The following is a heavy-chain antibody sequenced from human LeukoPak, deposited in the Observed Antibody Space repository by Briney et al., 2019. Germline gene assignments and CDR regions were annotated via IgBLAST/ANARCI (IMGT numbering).Heavy chain of an antibody. Sequence: SVKVSCKASGGTFSSYAISWVRQAPGQGLEWMGGIIPIFGTANYAQKFQGRVTITADESTSTVYMELSSLRSEDTAVYYCARGHDSSGYYLDYWGQGTLVTVSS. V-gene: IGHV1-69*13. J-gene: IGHJ4*02. CDR3: ARGHDSSGYYLDY. CDR1: GGTFSSYA. D-gene: IGHD3-22*01. CDR2: IIPIFGTA.